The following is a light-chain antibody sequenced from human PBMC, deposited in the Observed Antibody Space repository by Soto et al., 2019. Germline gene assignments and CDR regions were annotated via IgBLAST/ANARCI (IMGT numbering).Light chain of an antibody. Sequence: DIPMAQSPSSLSASVGDRVTLTCRANYNIRNSLNWYQQKPREAPKLLIYASSSLESGVPSRFSGSASGTDFTLTINSLQPEDFTTYYCQQSYSTPLTFGQGTKVDIK. J-gene: IGKJ1*01. V-gene: IGKV1-39*01. CDR2: ASS. CDR3: QQSYSTPLT. CDR1: YNIRNS.